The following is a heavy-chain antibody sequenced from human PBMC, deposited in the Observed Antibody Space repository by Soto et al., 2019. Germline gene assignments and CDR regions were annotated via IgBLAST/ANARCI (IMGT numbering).Heavy chain of an antibody. V-gene: IGHV4-39*07. Sequence: PSETLSLTCTFSCGSIISSSYYWGWIRQPPGKGLEWIGSIYYSGSTYYNPSLKSRVTISVDTSKNQFSLRLTSVTAADTALYYYARVGRSGWTPNFFDSWGQGTLVTVSS. CDR3: ARVGRSGWTPNFFDS. D-gene: IGHD6-19*01. CDR1: CGSIISSSYY. CDR2: IYYSGST. J-gene: IGHJ4*02.